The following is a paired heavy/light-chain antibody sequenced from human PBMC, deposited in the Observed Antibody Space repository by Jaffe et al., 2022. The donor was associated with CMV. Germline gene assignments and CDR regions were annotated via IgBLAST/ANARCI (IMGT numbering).Heavy chain of an antibody. D-gene: IGHD2-15*01. CDR1: GFTFSSQA. CDR3: AKVVCRGGSCPEY. J-gene: IGHJ1*01. V-gene: IGHV3-23*04. Sequence: EVQLVESGGGLVQPGGSLRLSCAASGFTFSSQAMSWVRQAPGKGLEWVSTISASGDNTYYAGSVKGRFAISRDNSKNTLYLQMNSLRAEDTAVYYCAKVVCRGGSCPEYWGQGTLVTVSS. CDR2: ISASGDNT.
Light chain of an antibody. V-gene: IGKV1-17*03. CDR2: SAS. CDR1: QGISNY. CDR3: LQHNTYPLT. J-gene: IGKJ4*01. Sequence: DIQMTQSPSAMSASVGDRITITCRASQGISNYLVWFQQKPGKVPKRLIYSASTLQSGVPSRFSGSGSGTEFTLTISSLQPEDFATYYCLQHNTYPLTFGGGTKVEIK.